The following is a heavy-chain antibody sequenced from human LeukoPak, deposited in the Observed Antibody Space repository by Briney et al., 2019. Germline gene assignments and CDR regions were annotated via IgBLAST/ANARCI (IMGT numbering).Heavy chain of an antibody. D-gene: IGHD3-9*01. V-gene: IGHV1-2*04. CDR1: GYTFTGYY. Sequence: ASVKVSCKASGYTFTGYYMHWVRQAPGQGLEWMGWINPNSGGTNYAQKFQGWVTMTRDTSISTAYMELRSLRSDDTAVYYCARDPLRYFDWPGMDVWGQGTTVTVSS. J-gene: IGHJ6*02. CDR3: ARDPLRYFDWPGMDV. CDR2: INPNSGGT.